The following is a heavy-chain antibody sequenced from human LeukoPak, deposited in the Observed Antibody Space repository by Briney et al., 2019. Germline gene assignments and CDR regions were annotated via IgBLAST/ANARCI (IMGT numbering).Heavy chain of an antibody. CDR3: ATTLLRWYPFDY. J-gene: IGHJ4*02. CDR1: GYTFTGYC. V-gene: IGHV1-2*02. Sequence: ASVKVSCKASGYTFTGYCMHWVRQAPGQGLEWMGWINPNSGGTNYAQKFQGRVTMTRDTSISTAYMELSRLRSDDTAVYYCATTLLRWYPFDYWGQGNLVTVYS. D-gene: IGHD4-23*01. CDR2: INPNSGGT.